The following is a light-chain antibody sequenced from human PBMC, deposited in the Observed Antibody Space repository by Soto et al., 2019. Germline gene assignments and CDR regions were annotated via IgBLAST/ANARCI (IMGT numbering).Light chain of an antibody. J-gene: IGKJ4*01. CDR3: QQYFATPLA. Sequence: DIVMTQSPDSLAVSLGERATINCKSSQSVFWASNERNYLAWYQQKPGQPPKLLIYWASTRESGVPDRFSGSGFGTDFTLTISSLQAEDVAIYYCQQYFATPLAFGGGTKVEIK. CDR2: WAS. CDR1: QSVFWASNERNY. V-gene: IGKV4-1*01.